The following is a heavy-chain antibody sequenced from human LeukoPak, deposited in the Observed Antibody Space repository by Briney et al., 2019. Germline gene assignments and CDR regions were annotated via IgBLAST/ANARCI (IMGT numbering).Heavy chain of an antibody. V-gene: IGHV3-21*01. Sequence: PGGSLRLSCAASGFTFSSYSMNWVRQAPGKGLEWVSSISSSSSYIYYADSVKGRFTISRDNAKNSPYLQMNSLRAEDTAVYYCAREAREYQLLSNFGEFDYWGQGTLVTVSS. J-gene: IGHJ4*02. CDR2: ISSSSSYI. CDR3: AREAREYQLLSNFGEFDY. D-gene: IGHD2-2*01. CDR1: GFTFSSYS.